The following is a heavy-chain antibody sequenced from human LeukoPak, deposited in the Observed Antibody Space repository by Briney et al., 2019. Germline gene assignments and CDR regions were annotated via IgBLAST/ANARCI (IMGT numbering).Heavy chain of an antibody. D-gene: IGHD6-13*01. Sequence: SETLSLTCSVSGDSINNYYWSWIRQPPGKGLEWIGYIYYSGSTNYNPSLKSRVTISVDTSKNQFSLKLSSVTAADTAVYYCARSPRYSSFHYYYMDVWGKGTTVTVSS. V-gene: IGHV4-59*01. CDR2: IYYSGST. CDR1: GDSINNYY. CDR3: ARSPRYSSFHYYYMDV. J-gene: IGHJ6*03.